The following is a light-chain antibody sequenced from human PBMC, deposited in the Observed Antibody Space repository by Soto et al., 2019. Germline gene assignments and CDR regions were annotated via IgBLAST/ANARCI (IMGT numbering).Light chain of an antibody. V-gene: IGKV3-11*01. Sequence: EIGLTQSPDTLYLSPGERDTLSCRASQSVSSYLAWYQHKPGQAPRLLIYDASIRATGIPARFSGSGSGTDFTLTISSLEPEDFAVYYCQQRSNWHFTFGQGTRLEIK. CDR1: QSVSSY. CDR3: QQRSNWHFT. CDR2: DAS. J-gene: IGKJ5*01.